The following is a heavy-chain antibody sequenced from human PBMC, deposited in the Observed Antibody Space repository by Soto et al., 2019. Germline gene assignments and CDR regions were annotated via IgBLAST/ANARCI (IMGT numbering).Heavy chain of an antibody. D-gene: IGHD1-1*01. CDR2: IYHSGST. CDR3: ARGRYRAFDY. CDR1: SGSISSSNW. V-gene: IGHV4-4*02. J-gene: IGHJ4*02. Sequence: SETLSLTCAVSSGSISSSNWWSWVRQPPGKGLEWIGEIYHSGSTNYNPSLKSRVTISVDTSKNQFSLKLSSVTAADTAVYYCARGRYRAFDYWGQGTLVTVSS.